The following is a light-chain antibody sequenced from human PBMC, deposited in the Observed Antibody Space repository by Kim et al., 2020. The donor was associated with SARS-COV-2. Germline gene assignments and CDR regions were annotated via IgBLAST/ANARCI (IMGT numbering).Light chain of an antibody. J-gene: IGKJ4*01. Sequence: SPGERATLSCRASQTVSSSYVAWYQQRPGQAPRLLIYGASTRATGIPDRFSGSGSGTDFSLTISRLEPEDFAVYYCQQYGNSPLTFGGGTKVDIK. V-gene: IGKV3-20*01. CDR1: QTVSSSY. CDR3: QQYGNSPLT. CDR2: GAS.